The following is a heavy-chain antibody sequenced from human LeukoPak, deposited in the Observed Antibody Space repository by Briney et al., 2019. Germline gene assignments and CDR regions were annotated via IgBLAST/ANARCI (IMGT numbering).Heavy chain of an antibody. CDR2: IKHDGSEK. CDR1: GFTFSSYW. CDR3: ARNARDSVFDL. Sequence: GGSLRLSCAASGFTFSSYWMSWVRQAPGKGLEWVATIKHDGSEKYYVDSVKGRFTISRDNAKNSLDLQMNSLRADDTAVYYCARNARDSVFDLWGQGTMVTVSS. V-gene: IGHV3-7*02. J-gene: IGHJ3*01.